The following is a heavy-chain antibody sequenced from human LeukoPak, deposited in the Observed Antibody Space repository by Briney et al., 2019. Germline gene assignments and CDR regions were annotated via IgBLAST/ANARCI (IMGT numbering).Heavy chain of an antibody. V-gene: IGHV3-7*01. CDR1: GFTFSSYW. CDR3: ARDFIAVAGTFDY. CDR2: IKQDGSEK. Sequence: GGSLRLSCAASGFTFSSYWVQWVRQAPGKGLEWVANIKQDGSEKYYADSVKGRFIISRDNAKNALYLQMNSLSAEDTAVYYCARDFIAVAGTFDYWGQGTLVTVSS. D-gene: IGHD6-19*01. J-gene: IGHJ4*02.